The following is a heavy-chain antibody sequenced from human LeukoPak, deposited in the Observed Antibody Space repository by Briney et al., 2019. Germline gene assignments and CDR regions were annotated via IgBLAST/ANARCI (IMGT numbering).Heavy chain of an antibody. CDR1: GGSISSGGYY. CDR3: ARNRGSGYYDY. J-gene: IGHJ4*02. Sequence: PSETLSLTCTVSGGSISSGGYYWSWIRQHPGNGLEWIGYIYYSRSNYYNPSLKSRVTISVDTSKNQFSLKLSSVTAADTAVYYCARNRGSGYYDYWGQGTLVTVSS. CDR2: IYYSRSN. V-gene: IGHV4-31*03. D-gene: IGHD3-22*01.